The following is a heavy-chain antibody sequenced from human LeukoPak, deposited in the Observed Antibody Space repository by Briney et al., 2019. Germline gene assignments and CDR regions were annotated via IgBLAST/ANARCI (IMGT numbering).Heavy chain of an antibody. CDR2: IYSGGST. D-gene: IGHD5-12*01. CDR1: GFTFSSNY. V-gene: IGHV3-53*01. Sequence: GGSLRLSCAASGFTFSSNYMSWVRQAPGKGLEWVSVIYSGGSTYYADSVKGRFTISRDNSKNTLYLQMNSLRAEDTAVYYCTRGIVATMFDYYYGMDVWGQGTTVTVSS. CDR3: TRGIVATMFDYYYGMDV. J-gene: IGHJ6*02.